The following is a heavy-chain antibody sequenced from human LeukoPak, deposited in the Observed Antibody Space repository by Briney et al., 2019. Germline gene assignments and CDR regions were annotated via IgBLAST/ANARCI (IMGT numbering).Heavy chain of an antibody. D-gene: IGHD2-15*01. J-gene: IGHJ6*03. CDR2: IIPIFGTA. Sequence: SVKVSCKASGGTFSSYAISWVRQAPGQGLEWMGGIIPIFGTANYAQKFQGRVTITADESTSTAYMELSSLRSEDTAVYYCARALGVVGGPGDYYYYMDVWGKGTTVTVSS. CDR3: ARALGVVGGPGDYYYYMDV. V-gene: IGHV1-69*13. CDR1: GGTFSSYA.